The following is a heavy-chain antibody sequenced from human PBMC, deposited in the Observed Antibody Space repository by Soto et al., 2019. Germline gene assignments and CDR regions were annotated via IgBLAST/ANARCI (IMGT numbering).Heavy chain of an antibody. J-gene: IGHJ4*02. CDR1: GGYISSGGYS. CDR2: IYHSGSH. Sequence: QLQLQESGSGLVKPSQTLSLTCAVSGGYISSGGYSWSWIRQPPRKGLEWIGYIYHSGSHYYTPSLNSRITLSVDRSKNQFSLKLSSVTAADTAVYYFARVPDYYGQGTLVTVSS. CDR3: ARVPDY. V-gene: IGHV4-30-2*01.